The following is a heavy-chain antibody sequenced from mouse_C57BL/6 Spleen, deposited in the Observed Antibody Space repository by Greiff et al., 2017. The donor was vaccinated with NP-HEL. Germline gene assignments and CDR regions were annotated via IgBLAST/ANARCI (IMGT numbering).Heavy chain of an antibody. V-gene: IGHV1-55*01. J-gene: IGHJ2*01. CDR2: IYPGSGST. CDR1: GYTFTSYW. D-gene: IGHD1-1*01. Sequence: QVQLKQPGAELVKPGASVKMSCKASGYTFTSYWITWVKQRPGQGLEWIGDIYPGSGSTNYNEKFKSKATLTVDTSSSTAYMQLSSLTSEDSAVYYCAREDYYGSSYGFDYWGQGTTLTVSS. CDR3: AREDYYGSSYGFDY.